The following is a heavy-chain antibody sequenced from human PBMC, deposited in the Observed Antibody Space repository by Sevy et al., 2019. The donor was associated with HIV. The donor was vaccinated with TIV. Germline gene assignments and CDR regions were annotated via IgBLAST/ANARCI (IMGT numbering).Heavy chain of an antibody. CDR3: AKSLVIPTATDFYFYGMDV. CDR2: ISYDGSSK. CDR1: GFTFSSYG. D-gene: IGHD2-2*01. Sequence: GGSLRLSCAASGFTFSSYGMHWVRQAPGKGLEWVAVISYDGSSKYYADSVKGRFTISRDNSKNTVYLQMNSLRAEDTAVYYCAKSLVIPTATDFYFYGMDVWGRGTTVTVSS. J-gene: IGHJ6*02. V-gene: IGHV3-30*18.